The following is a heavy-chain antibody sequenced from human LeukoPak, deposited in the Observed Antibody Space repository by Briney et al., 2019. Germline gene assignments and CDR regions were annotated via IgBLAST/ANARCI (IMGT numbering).Heavy chain of an antibody. CDR1: GFTFSGSA. CDR3: ARGGRIAAAGTGYFDY. J-gene: IGHJ4*02. D-gene: IGHD6-13*01. Sequence: GGSLRLSCAASGFTFSGSAMSWVRQAPGEGLEWVSLISYTGANTYYTDSVRGRFTISRDNSKDTLFLQMNSLRAEDTAIYYCARGGRIAAAGTGYFDYWGQGTLVTVSS. CDR2: ISYTGANT. V-gene: IGHV3-23*01.